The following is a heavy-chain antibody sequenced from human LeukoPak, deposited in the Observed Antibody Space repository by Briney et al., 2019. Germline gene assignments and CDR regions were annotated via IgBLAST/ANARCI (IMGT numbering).Heavy chain of an antibody. CDR1: GGSISSSSYY. CDR2: IYYSGST. CDR3: ATSYYDFWSGYFDY. V-gene: IGHV4-39*01. D-gene: IGHD3-3*01. J-gene: IGHJ4*02. Sequence: SETLSLTCTVSGGSISSSSYYWGWIRQPPGKGLEWIGSIYYSGSTYYNPSLKSRVTISVDTSKNQFSLKLSSVTAADTAVYYCATSYYDFWSGYFDYWGQGTLVTVSS.